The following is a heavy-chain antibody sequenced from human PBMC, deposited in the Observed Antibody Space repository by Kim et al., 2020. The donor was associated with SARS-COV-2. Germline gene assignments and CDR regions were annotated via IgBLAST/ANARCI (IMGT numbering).Heavy chain of an antibody. V-gene: IGHV1-3*01. CDR1: GYTFTSYA. J-gene: IGHJ3*02. D-gene: IGHD3-9*01. CDR2: INAGNGNT. CDR3: ARDVDYDILTGQDDAFDI. Sequence: ASVKVSCKASGYTFTSYAMHWVRQAPGQRLEWMGWINAGNGNTKYSQKFQGRVTITRDTSASTAYMELSSLRSEDTAVYYCARDVDYDILTGQDDAFDIWGQGTMVTVSS.